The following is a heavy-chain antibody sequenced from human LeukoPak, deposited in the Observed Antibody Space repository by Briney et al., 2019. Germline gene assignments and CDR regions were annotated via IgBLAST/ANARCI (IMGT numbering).Heavy chain of an antibody. V-gene: IGHV3-53*01. CDR3: ARVVYYDSSGHPAFYFDY. CDR2: IYSGGST. J-gene: IGHJ4*02. CDR1: GFTVSTNY. Sequence: GGSLRLSCAASGFTVSTNYMSWVRQAPGKGLEWVSVIYSGGSTYYADSVKGRFTVSRDNSKNTLNLQMNILRAEDTAVYYCARVVYYDSSGHPAFYFDYWGQGTLVTVSS. D-gene: IGHD3-22*01.